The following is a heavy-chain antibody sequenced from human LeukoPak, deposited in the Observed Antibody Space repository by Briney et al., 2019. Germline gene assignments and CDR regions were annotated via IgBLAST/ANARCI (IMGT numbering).Heavy chain of an antibody. V-gene: IGHV4-39*07. J-gene: IGHJ3*02. CDR1: GGSISSSSYY. CDR3: ARDSIAAAGGDAFDI. D-gene: IGHD6-13*01. Sequence: PSETLSLTCTVSGGSISSSSYYWGWIRQPPGKGLEWIGSIYYSGSTYYNPSLKSRVTISVDTSKNQFSLKLSSVTAADTAVYYCARDSIAAAGGDAFDIWGQGTMVTVSS. CDR2: IYYSGST.